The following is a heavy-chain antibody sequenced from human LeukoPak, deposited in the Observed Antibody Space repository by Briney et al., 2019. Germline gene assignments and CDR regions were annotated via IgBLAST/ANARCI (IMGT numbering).Heavy chain of an antibody. V-gene: IGHV4-59*12. CDR1: GASISSYY. CDR3: ARDRPSAAGPYYFDY. D-gene: IGHD6-13*01. Sequence: PSETLSLTCTVSGASISSYYWSWIRQPPGKGLEWIGYIYYSGSTNYNPSLKSRVTMSVDTSKNQFSLKLSSVTAADTAVYYCARDRPSAAGPYYFDYWGQGTLVTVSS. J-gene: IGHJ4*02. CDR2: IYYSGST.